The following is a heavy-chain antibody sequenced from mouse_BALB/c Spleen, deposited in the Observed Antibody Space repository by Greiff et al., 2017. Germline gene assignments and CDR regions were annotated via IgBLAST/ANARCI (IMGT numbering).Heavy chain of an antibody. D-gene: IGHD2-14*01. CDR3: ARDRAYYRYDGAY. CDR2: ISDGGSYT. V-gene: IGHV5-4*02. CDR1: GFTFSDYY. J-gene: IGHJ3*01. Sequence: EVKLMESGGGLVKPGGSLKLSCAASGFTFSDYYMYWVRQTPEKRLEWVATISDGGSYTYYPDSVKGRFTISRDNAKNNLYLQMSSLKSEDTAMYYCARDRAYYRYDGAYWGQGTLVTVSA.